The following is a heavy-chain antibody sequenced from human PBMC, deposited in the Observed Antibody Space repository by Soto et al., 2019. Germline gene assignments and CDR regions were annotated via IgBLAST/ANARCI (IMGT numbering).Heavy chain of an antibody. Sequence: DVQLLESGGGLAQRGGSLRLSCAASGFSFSTYGMTWVRQAPGKGLEWVSYGGSGGRTYYADSVKGRFTISRDNSNNTLYLQMNSLRAEYTAVYYCVKFRGRAYHYYYMDVWGNGTTVTVSS. D-gene: IGHD3-16*01. CDR2: YGGSGGRT. CDR1: GFSFSTYG. J-gene: IGHJ6*03. V-gene: IGHV3-23*01. CDR3: VKFRGRAYHYYYMDV.